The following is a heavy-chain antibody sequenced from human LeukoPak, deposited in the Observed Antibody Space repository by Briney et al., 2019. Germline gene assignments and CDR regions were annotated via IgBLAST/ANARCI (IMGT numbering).Heavy chain of an antibody. CDR2: IIPIFGTA. V-gene: IGHV1-69*13. D-gene: IGHD4-11*01. Sequence: GASVKVSCKASGGTFSSYAISWVRQAPGQGLEWMGGIIPIFGTANYAQKFQGRVTITADESTSTAYMELSSLRTEDTAVYYCARDNHYSLDCWGPGTLVTVSS. J-gene: IGHJ4*02. CDR3: ARDNHYSLDC. CDR1: GGTFSSYA.